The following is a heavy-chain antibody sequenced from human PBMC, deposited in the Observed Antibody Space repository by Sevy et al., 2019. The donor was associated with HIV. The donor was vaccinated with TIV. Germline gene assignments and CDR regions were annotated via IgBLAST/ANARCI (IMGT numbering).Heavy chain of an antibody. D-gene: IGHD6-13*01. Sequence: GGSLRLSCAASGFTFDDYAMHWVRQAPGKGLEWVSGISWNSGSIGYADSVKGRFTISRDNAKNSLYLQMNSLRAEDTALYYCAKDIAAAGRGWFDPWGQGTLVTVSS. V-gene: IGHV3-9*01. CDR1: GFTFDDYA. CDR2: ISWNSGSI. J-gene: IGHJ5*02. CDR3: AKDIAAAGRGWFDP.